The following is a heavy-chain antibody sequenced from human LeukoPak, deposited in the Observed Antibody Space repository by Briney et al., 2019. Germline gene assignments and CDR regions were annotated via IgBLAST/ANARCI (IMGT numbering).Heavy chain of an antibody. CDR1: GGTFSSYA. V-gene: IGHV1-69*05. Sequence: SVKVSCKASGGTFSSYAISWVRQAPGQGLEWMGGIIPIFGTANYAQKFQGRVTITTDESTSTAYMELSSLRSEDTAVYYCARDMWRVRGDAFDIWGQGTMDTVSS. J-gene: IGHJ3*02. CDR2: IIPIFGTA. D-gene: IGHD6-19*01. CDR3: ARDMWRVRGDAFDI.